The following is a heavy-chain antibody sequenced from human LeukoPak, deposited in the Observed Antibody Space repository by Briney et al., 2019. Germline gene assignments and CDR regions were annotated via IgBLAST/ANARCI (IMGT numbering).Heavy chain of an antibody. CDR2: ISWNSGSI. J-gene: IGHJ4*02. CDR3: AKXXXXATDY. CDR1: GFTFDDYA. V-gene: IGHV3-9*01. D-gene: IGHD1-26*01. Sequence: PGGSLRLSCAASGFTFDDYAMHWVRQAPGKGLEWVSGISWNSGSIGXADSVKGRFTISRDNAKNSLYLQLNSLRAEDTAFYYCAKXXXXATDYWGQGTLVTVSS.